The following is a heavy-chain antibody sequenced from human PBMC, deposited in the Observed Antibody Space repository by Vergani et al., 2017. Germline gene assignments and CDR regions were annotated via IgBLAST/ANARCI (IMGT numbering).Heavy chain of an antibody. CDR1: GFTFSSYW. V-gene: IGHV3-7*03. Sequence: EVQLVESGGGLVQPGGSLRLSCAASGFTFSSYWMSWVRQAPGKGLEWVANIKQDGSEKYYVDSVKGRFTISRDNAKNSLYLQMNSLRAEDTAVYYCARLLYSNGNYYGMDVWGQGTTVTVSS. CDR2: IKQDGSEK. CDR3: ARLLYSNGNYYGMDV. D-gene: IGHD4-11*01. J-gene: IGHJ6*02.